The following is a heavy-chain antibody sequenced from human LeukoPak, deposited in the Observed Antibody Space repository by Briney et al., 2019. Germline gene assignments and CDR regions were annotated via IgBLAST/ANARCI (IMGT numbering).Heavy chain of an antibody. Sequence: SETLSLTCTVSGGSISSSSYYWGWIRQPPRKGLEWIGSIYYSGSTYYNPSLKSRVTISVDTSKNQFSLKLSSVTAADTAVYYCARESECYYGSGSYECRWFDPWGQGTLVTVSS. V-gene: IGHV4-39*07. CDR2: IYYSGST. CDR1: GGSISSSSYY. J-gene: IGHJ5*02. CDR3: ARESECYYGSGSYECRWFDP. D-gene: IGHD3-10*01.